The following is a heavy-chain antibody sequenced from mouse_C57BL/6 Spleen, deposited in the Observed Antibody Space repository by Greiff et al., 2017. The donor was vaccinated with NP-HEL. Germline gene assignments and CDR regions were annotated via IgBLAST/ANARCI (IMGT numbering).Heavy chain of an antibody. J-gene: IGHJ3*01. CDR2: IWGDGST. CDR3: AKPDYDYDGAWFVY. Sequence: QVQLQQSGPGLVAPSQCLSITCTVSGFSLISYGVSWVRQPPGKGLEWLGVIWGDGSTNYHSALISRLSISKDNSKSQVFLKLNSLQTDDTATYYCAKPDYDYDGAWFVYWGQGTLVTVSA. V-gene: IGHV2-3*01. D-gene: IGHD2-4*01. CDR1: GFSLISYG.